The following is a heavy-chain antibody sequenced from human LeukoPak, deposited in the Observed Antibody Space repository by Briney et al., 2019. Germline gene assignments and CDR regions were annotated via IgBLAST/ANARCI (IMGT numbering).Heavy chain of an antibody. J-gene: IGHJ4*02. CDR1: GFTFSSYG. V-gene: IGHV3-33*01. CDR3: AREGPRGNSQSDY. Sequence: GGSLRLSCAASGFTFSSYGMHWVRQAPGKGLEWVALIWYDGSNKYYTDSVKGRLTISRDNSKNTLYLQMNSLRAEDTAIYYCAREGPRGNSQSDYWGQGTLVTVSS. CDR2: IWYDGSNK. D-gene: IGHD2/OR15-2a*01.